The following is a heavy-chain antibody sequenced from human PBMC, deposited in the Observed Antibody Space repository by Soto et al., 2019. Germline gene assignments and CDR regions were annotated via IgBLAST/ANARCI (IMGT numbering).Heavy chain of an antibody. D-gene: IGHD3-10*01. CDR2: ISGSGGST. Sequence: GGSLRLSCAASGFTFSSYAMSWVRQAPGKGLEWVSAISGSGGSTYYADSVKGRFTISRDNSKNTLYLQMNSLRAEDTAVYYCAKDRNGSGRMKDAFDIWGQGTMVTVSS. CDR3: AKDRNGSGRMKDAFDI. J-gene: IGHJ3*02. CDR1: GFTFSSYA. V-gene: IGHV3-23*01.